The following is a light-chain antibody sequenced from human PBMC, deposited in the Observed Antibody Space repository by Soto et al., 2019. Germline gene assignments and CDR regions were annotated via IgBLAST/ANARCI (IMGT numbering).Light chain of an antibody. J-gene: IGLJ2*01. CDR1: SSDVGDYNY. CDR3: CSYAGSVL. Sequence: QSVLTQPRSVSGSPGQSVTISCTGSSSDVGDYNYVSWYQQHPGKAPNLMIYDVSQRPSGVPDRFSGSKSGNTASLTISGLQAEDEADYYCCSYAGSVLFGGGTKLTVL. CDR2: DVS. V-gene: IGLV2-11*01.